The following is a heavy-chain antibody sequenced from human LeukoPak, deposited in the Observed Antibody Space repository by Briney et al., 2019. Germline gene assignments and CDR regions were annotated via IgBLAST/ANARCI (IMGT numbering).Heavy chain of an antibody. D-gene: IGHD1-26*01. CDR3: ARSLGATRYNLKYYFFYGLDV. CDR2: ISYSGRT. Sequence: SETLSLTCTVSGGSISTYFWSWIRQPPGKTLEWIGYISYSGRTNNDPSLRSRVTMSVDTSNNQFSLRLSSVTAADTAVYYCARSLGATRYNLKYYFFYGLDVWGQGTTVTVSS. CDR1: GGSISTYF. J-gene: IGHJ6*02. V-gene: IGHV4-59*01.